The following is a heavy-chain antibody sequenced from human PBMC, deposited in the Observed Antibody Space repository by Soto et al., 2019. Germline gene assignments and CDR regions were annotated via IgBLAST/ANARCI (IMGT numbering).Heavy chain of an antibody. Sequence: GGSLRLSCAASGFTFSSYAMSWVRQAPGKGLEWVSAISGSGGSTYYADSVKGRFTISRDNSKNTLYLQMNSLRAEDTAVYYCAQFLNTPYGSGSYYYGMDVWGQGTTVTV. J-gene: IGHJ6*02. CDR1: GFTFSSYA. V-gene: IGHV3-23*01. CDR2: ISGSGGST. CDR3: AQFLNTPYGSGSYYYGMDV. D-gene: IGHD3-10*01.